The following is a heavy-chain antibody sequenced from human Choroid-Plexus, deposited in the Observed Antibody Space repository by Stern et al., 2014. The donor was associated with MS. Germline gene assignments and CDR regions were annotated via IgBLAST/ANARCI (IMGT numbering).Heavy chain of an antibody. Sequence: QVQLVQSGGGVVQPGRHLRLSCVASGFTFGSCAMPWVRQAPGKGLEWVAGVSYDGSNKYYADSVKGRFTISRDNSQNTLYMQMSSLRPEDTAVYYCAKDRQYLTYFFDHWGQGSLVTVSS. CDR3: AKDRQYLTYFFDH. CDR2: VSYDGSNK. V-gene: IGHV3-30*18. CDR1: GFTFGSCA. D-gene: IGHD2/OR15-2a*01. J-gene: IGHJ5*02.